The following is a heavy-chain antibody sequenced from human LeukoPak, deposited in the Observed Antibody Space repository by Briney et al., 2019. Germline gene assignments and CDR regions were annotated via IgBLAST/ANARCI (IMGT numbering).Heavy chain of an antibody. CDR3: TTFPAGSSWTQGADY. J-gene: IGHJ4*02. CDR2: IKSKTDGGTT. CDR1: GFTFSNAW. D-gene: IGHD6-13*01. V-gene: IGHV3-15*01. Sequence: GGSLRLSCAASGFTFSNAWMSWVRQAPGKGLEWVGRIKSKTDGGTTDYAAPVKGRFTISRDDSKNTLYLQMNSLKTEDTAVYYCTTFPAGSSWTQGADYWGQGTLVTVSS.